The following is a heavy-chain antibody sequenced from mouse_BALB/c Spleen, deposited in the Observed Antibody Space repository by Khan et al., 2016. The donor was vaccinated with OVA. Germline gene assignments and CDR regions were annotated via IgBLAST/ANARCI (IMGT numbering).Heavy chain of an antibody. D-gene: IGHD1-2*01. J-gene: IGHJ3*01. CDR3: ARMNYFGYTFAY. CDR2: ISPGSGDT. CDR1: GYTFTDYY. V-gene: IGHV1-77*01. Sequence: VQLQQSGAELARPGASVKLSCKASGYTFTDYYINWVKQRTGQGLEWIGEISPGSGDTYYNEKFKGKATLTADNSSNTDYMQLSSLTSAASAVYYCARMNYFGYTFAYWGQGTLVTVSA.